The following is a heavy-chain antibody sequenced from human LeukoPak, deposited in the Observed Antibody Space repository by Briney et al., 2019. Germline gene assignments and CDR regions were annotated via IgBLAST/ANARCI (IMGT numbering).Heavy chain of an antibody. Sequence: TGGSLRLSCAASGFTFSAYAMSWVRQAPGKGLVWVSAISRSGSSTDYADSVKGRFTISRDNSKNTLYLQMNSLRPEDTAVYYCAKGGDILTGYYLYWYFDLWGRGTLVTVSS. V-gene: IGHV3-23*01. CDR2: ISRSGSST. CDR3: AKGGDILTGYYLYWYFDL. J-gene: IGHJ2*01. CDR1: GFTFSAYA. D-gene: IGHD3-9*01.